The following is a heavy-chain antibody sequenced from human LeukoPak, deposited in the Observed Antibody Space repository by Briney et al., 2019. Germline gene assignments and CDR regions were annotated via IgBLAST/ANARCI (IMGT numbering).Heavy chain of an antibody. CDR3: AREDTSSGFSRYYFDY. CDR1: GFTFSSYS. CDR2: ISSSSSYI. J-gene: IGHJ4*02. Sequence: GGSLRLSCAASGFTFSSYSMNWVRQAPGKGLEWVSSISSSSSYIYYADSVKGRFTISRDNAKNSLYLQMNSLRAEDTAVYYCAREDTSSGFSRYYFDYWGQGTLVTVSP. V-gene: IGHV3-21*01. D-gene: IGHD6-6*01.